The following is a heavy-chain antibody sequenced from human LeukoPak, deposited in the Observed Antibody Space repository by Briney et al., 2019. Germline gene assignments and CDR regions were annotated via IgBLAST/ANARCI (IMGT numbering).Heavy chain of an antibody. CDR1: GGSFSGYY. CDR2: MNPSGST. J-gene: IGHJ6*03. Sequence: SGTLYLTCAVYGGSFSGYYWTWIRQTPEKGLEWIGEMNPSGSTNYNPSLKSRVTISVDTSKNQFSLELSSVTAADTAVYYCARGRQDVTMIVVVMTAVSYYLDVWGKGTTVTVS. V-gene: IGHV4-34*01. D-gene: IGHD3-22*01. CDR3: ARGRQDVTMIVVVMTAVSYYLDV.